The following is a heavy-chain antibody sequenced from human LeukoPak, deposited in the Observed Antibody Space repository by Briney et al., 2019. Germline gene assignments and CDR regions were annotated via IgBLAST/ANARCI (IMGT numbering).Heavy chain of an antibody. V-gene: IGHV3-7*01. CDR3: AREGGIGGASTFDY. CDR2: IKQDGSEK. Sequence: GGSLRLSCAASGFTFSRSWMTWVRQAPGKGLEWVANIKQDGSEKHYLGSVKGRFTISRDSSKNTLYLQMNSLRVEDTAVYYCAREGGIGGASTFDYWGQGTLVTVSS. D-gene: IGHD1-26*01. CDR1: GFTFSRSW. J-gene: IGHJ4*02.